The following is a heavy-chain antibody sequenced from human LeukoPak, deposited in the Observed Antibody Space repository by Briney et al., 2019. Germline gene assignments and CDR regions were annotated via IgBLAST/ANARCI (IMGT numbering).Heavy chain of an antibody. CDR1: GFTFSSYG. CDR2: ISYDGSNK. J-gene: IGHJ4*02. D-gene: IGHD6-13*01. CDR3: AEDASSSWFFDY. V-gene: IGHV3-30*18. Sequence: GRSLRLSCAASGFTFSSYGMHWVRQAPGKGLEWVAVISYDGSNKYYADSVKGRFTISRDNSKNTLYLQMNSLRAEDTAVYYCAEDASSSWFFDYWGQGTLVTVSS.